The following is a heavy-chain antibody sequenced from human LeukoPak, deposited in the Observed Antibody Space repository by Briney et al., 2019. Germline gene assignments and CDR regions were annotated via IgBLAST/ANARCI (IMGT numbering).Heavy chain of an antibody. CDR3: ARDTAGNDY. Sequence: GGSLRLSCAASGFTFSSYWMSWVRQAPGKGLEWVAKINQDGSEKYYVDSVKGRFTISRDNAKISLYLRMSSLRAEDTAVYYCARDTAGNDYWGQGTLVTVSS. D-gene: IGHD1-1*01. CDR2: INQDGSEK. V-gene: IGHV3-7*01. J-gene: IGHJ4*02. CDR1: GFTFSSYW.